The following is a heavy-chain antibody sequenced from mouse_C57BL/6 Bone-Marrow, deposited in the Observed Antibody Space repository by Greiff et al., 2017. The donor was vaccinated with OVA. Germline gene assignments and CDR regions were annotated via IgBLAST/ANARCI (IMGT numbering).Heavy chain of an antibody. CDR2: IDPSDSYT. CDR3: AIRDYGPFAY. CDR1: GYTFTSYW. V-gene: IGHV1-59*01. Sequence: VQLQQPGAELVRPGTSVKLSCKASGYTFTSYWMHWVKQRPGQGLEWIGVIDPSDSYTNYNQKFKGKATLTVDTSSSTAYMQLSSLTSEDSAVYYCAIRDYGPFAYWGQGTLVTVSA. J-gene: IGHJ3*01. D-gene: IGHD2-4*01.